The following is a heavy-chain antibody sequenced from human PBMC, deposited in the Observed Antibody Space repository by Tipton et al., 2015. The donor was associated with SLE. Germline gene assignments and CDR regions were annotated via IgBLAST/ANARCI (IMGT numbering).Heavy chain of an antibody. CDR2: SYYRGTA. J-gene: IGHJ2*01. CDR3: ARANGVGGGQVPYWDFEV. D-gene: IGHD3-16*01. CDR1: GGSIRNYY. V-gene: IGHV4-59*01. Sequence: TLSLTCDVSGGSIRNYYWNWIRQSPGKGLEWVGSSYYRGTANYNPSLDSRGTISLDTSKNQVSLRLISVTAADTAVYYCARANGVGGGQVPYWDFEVWGRGPLVGVSS.